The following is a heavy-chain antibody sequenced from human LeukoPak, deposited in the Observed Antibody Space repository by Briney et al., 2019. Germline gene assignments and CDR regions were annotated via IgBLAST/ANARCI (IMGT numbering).Heavy chain of an antibody. V-gene: IGHV3-23*01. CDR1: RFSVSTYA. J-gene: IGHJ4*02. CDR2: IIATGDST. Sequence: GGSLRLSCAASRFSVSTYAMSWVRQAPGKGLEWVSSIIATGDSTYYADSVKGRFTISRDNSKNTLYLQMNSLRAEDTAIYYCAKDLRTYGSGIYRLPTVIFNYWGQGTLVTVSS. D-gene: IGHD3-10*01. CDR3: AKDLRTYGSGIYRLPTVIFNY.